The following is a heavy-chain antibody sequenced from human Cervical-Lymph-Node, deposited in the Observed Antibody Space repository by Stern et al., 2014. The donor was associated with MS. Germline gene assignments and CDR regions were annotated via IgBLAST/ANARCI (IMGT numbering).Heavy chain of an antibody. CDR1: GFTLSDHY. Sequence: VQLLESGGDLVQPGGSLRLSCAASGFTLSDHYMDWVRQAPGKGLEWVGRSRNKDNNYTTNYAASVRGRFTISRDDSKNSLSLQMNSLKIEDTAVYYCVKDRFLYWGQGTLVTVSS. V-gene: IGHV3-72*01. J-gene: IGHJ4*02. CDR3: VKDRFLY. CDR2: SRNKDNNYTT. D-gene: IGHD3-10*01.